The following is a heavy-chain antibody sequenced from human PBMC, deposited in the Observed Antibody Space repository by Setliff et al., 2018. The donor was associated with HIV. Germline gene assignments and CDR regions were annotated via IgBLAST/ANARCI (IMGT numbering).Heavy chain of an antibody. V-gene: IGHV4-38-2*01. CDR1: DQLISSGNY. D-gene: IGHD3-9*01. CDR3: ARGQLRYLANDYYFDY. J-gene: IGHJ4*02. Sequence: PSETLSLTCAIPDQLISSGNYWGRIRQPPGRGLEWIGSVYDSGNTYYKPALESRAAISLDTSMNQFSLKLSCVTAADTAVYYCARGQLRYLANDYYFDYWGQGTLVTVSS. CDR2: VYDSGNT.